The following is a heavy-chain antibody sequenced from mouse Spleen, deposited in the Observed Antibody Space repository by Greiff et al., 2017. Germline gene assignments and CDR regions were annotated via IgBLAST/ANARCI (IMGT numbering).Heavy chain of an antibody. D-gene: IGHD1-2*01. V-gene: IGHV5-17*02. J-gene: IGHJ4*01. CDR3: ARFITTALYAMDY. CDR1: GFTFSSFG. CDR2: ISSGSSTI. Sequence: EVMLVESGGGLVQPGGSRKLSCAASGFTFSSFGMHWVRQAPEKGLEWVAYISSGSSTIYYADTVKGRFTISRDNPKNTLFLQMTSLRSEDTAMYYCARFITTALYAMDYWGQGTSVTVSS.